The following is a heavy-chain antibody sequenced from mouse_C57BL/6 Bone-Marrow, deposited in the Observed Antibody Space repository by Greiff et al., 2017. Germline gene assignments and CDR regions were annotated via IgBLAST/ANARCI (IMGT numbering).Heavy chain of an antibody. J-gene: IGHJ4*01. V-gene: IGHV1-54*01. Sequence: QVQLQQSGAELVRPGTSVKVSCKASGYAFTNYLIEWVKQRPGQGLEWIGVINPGSGGTNYNEKFKGKATLTADKSSSTAYMQLSSLTSEYSAVYFCASEYYAMDYWGQGTSVTVSS. CDR2: INPGSGGT. CDR1: GYAFTNYL. CDR3: ASEYYAMDY.